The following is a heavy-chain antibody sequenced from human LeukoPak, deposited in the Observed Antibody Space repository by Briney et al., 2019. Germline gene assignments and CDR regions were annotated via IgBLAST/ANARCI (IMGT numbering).Heavy chain of an antibody. V-gene: IGHV1-46*01. CDR1: GYSFTSYN. J-gene: IGHJ3*02. Sequence: ASVKVSCKAPGYSFTSYNMHWVRQAPGQGLEWMGIIKPSGGSTTYAQKFQGRVTMTRDMSTSTLYMELSSLRSEDTAVYYCARVRDGYNDAYDIWGQGTMVTVSS. CDR3: ARVRDGYNDAYDI. D-gene: IGHD5-24*01. CDR2: IKPSGGST.